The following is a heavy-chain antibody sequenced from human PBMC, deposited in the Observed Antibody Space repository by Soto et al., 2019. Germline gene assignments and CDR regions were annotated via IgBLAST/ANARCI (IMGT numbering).Heavy chain of an antibody. D-gene: IGHD6-13*01. CDR1: GGSISSYY. Sequence: SETLSLTCTVSGGSISSYYWSWIRQPPGKGLEWIGYIYYSGSTNYNPSLKSRVTISVDTSKNQFSLKLSSVTAADTAVYYCARVGQQLWRLSGRGYFDYWGQGTLVTVSS. CDR3: ARVGQQLWRLSGRGYFDY. CDR2: IYYSGST. V-gene: IGHV4-59*01. J-gene: IGHJ4*02.